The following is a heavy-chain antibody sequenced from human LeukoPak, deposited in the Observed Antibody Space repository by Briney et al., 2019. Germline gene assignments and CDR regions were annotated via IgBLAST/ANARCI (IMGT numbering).Heavy chain of an antibody. CDR2: INHSGST. D-gene: IGHD6-19*01. CDR1: GGSFSGYY. CDR3: ARAGYSSGWYSFDY. V-gene: IGHV4-34*01. J-gene: IGHJ4*02. Sequence: NASETLSLTCAAYGGSFSGYYWSWIRQPPGKGLEWIREINHSGSTSYNPSLKSRVTISVDTSKNQFSLKLSSVTAADTAVYYCARAGYSSGWYSFDYWGQGTLVTVSS.